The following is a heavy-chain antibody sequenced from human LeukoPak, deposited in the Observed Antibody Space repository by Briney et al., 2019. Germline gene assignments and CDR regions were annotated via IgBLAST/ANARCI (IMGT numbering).Heavy chain of an antibody. CDR2: IYYGGST. V-gene: IGHV4-59*02. D-gene: IGHD3-10*01. Sequence: SETLFLTCTISGGSVKSYHWTWIRQPPGKGLEWIGYIYYGGSTNYNPSLKSRVTVSVDTSKNQLSLRLSSVTAADTAVYYCARVGGSQIPLSVFDVWGPGTSVTVSS. J-gene: IGHJ3*01. CDR1: GGSVKSYH. CDR3: ARVGGSQIPLSVFDV.